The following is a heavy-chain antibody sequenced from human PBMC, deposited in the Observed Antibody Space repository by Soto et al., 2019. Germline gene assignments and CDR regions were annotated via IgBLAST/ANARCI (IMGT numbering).Heavy chain of an antibody. Sequence: QVQLVQSGAEVKKPGSSVKVSCKASGDTFNFYSINWVRQAPGLGLEWVGRFNPILSMSNSAQKFQGRVTLTADKSASTAYMVLSSLRSDDTAMYYCATSYGSGSRAFDSWGQGALVTVSS. J-gene: IGHJ4*02. CDR3: ATSYGSGSRAFDS. V-gene: IGHV1-69*02. CDR1: GDTFNFYS. D-gene: IGHD3-10*01. CDR2: FNPILSMS.